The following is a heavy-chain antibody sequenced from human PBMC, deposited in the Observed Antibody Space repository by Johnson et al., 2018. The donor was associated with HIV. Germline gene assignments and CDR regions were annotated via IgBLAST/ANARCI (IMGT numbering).Heavy chain of an antibody. CDR2: ISYDGSNK. V-gene: IGHV3-30*18. D-gene: IGHD1-26*01. Sequence: QEKLVESGGGLVQPGGSLRLSCVASGLTFSSYGMSWVRPAPGTGLEWVAVISYDGSNKYYADSVKGRFTISRDNSKNTLYLQMNSLRAEDTAVYYCAKDRRQSSWELLDDAFDIWGQGTMVTVSS. CDR1: GLTFSSYG. J-gene: IGHJ3*02. CDR3: AKDRRQSSWELLDDAFDI.